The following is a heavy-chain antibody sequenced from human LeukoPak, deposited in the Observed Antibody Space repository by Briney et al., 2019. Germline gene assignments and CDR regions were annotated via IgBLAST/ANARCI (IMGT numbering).Heavy chain of an antibody. CDR2: ISGSDGST. CDR3: AKGRGYCTGGSCYSDY. J-gene: IGHJ4*02. V-gene: IGHV3-23*01. CDR1: GFAFSNYA. Sequence: GGSLRLSCTASGFAFSNYAMSWVRQAPGKGLEWVSTISGSDGSTYYADSVKGRFTISRDNSKNTLYLQMNSLRVEDTAIYYCAKGRGYCTGGSCYSDYWGQGTLVTVSS. D-gene: IGHD2-15*01.